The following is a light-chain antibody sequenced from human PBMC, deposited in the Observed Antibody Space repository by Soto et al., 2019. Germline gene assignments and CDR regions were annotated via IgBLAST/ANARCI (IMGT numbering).Light chain of an antibody. J-gene: IGKJ1*01. V-gene: IGKV3-20*01. CDR3: QQYGSSPPWT. CDR2: GAS. Sequence: EIVLTQSPGTLSLSPGERTTLSCRASQSVSSSYLAWYQQKPGQAPRLLIYGASSRATGIPDRFSGSVSGTGFTLTISRLEPEDFAVYYCQQYGSSPPWTFGLGTKVEIK. CDR1: QSVSSSY.